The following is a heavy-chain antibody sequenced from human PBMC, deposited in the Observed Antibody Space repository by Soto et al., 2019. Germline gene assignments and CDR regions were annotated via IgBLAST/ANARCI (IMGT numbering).Heavy chain of an antibody. CDR3: ARDHGQAYGLDV. CDR2: INNDGSST. V-gene: IGHV3-74*01. Sequence: EVQLVESGGGLVQPGGSLRLSCAASGFTFSSNWMHWVRQVPGKGLVWVSRINNDGSSTSYVDSVKGRFTVSRDNAKNTLYLQMNSLRAEDTAVYYCARDHGQAYGLDVWGQGTTVTVSS. J-gene: IGHJ6*02. CDR1: GFTFSSNW.